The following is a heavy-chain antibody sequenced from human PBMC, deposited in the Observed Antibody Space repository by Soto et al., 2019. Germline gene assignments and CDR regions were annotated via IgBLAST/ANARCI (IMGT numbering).Heavy chain of an antibody. CDR2: IYPGDSDT. V-gene: IGHV5-51*01. Sequence: GEALKISCKGSGHIFSNYWSGWGRQMPGKGLEWMGIIYPGDSDTRYSPSFQGQVTITVDKSINTAYLQWSRLKASDTAIYYCARQRLWGTSGYYYFENWGQGTLVTVSS. CDR1: GHIFSNYW. CDR3: ARQRLWGTSGYYYFEN. J-gene: IGHJ4*02. D-gene: IGHD3-22*01.